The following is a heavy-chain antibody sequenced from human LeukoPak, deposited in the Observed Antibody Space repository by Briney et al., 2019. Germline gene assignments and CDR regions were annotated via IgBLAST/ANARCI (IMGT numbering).Heavy chain of an antibody. CDR3: VRRNDILTGYYSSFDY. Sequence: PSETLSLTCTVSGGSISGSHYYWDWIRQPPGKGLEWLGSMHSTGSTLYNPSLKSRGTISVDTSENQLSLKLTSVTAADTAVYYCVRRNDILTGYYSSFDYWGQGTLVTVSS. V-gene: IGHV4-39*01. J-gene: IGHJ4*02. D-gene: IGHD3-9*01. CDR1: GGSISGSHYY. CDR2: MHSTGST.